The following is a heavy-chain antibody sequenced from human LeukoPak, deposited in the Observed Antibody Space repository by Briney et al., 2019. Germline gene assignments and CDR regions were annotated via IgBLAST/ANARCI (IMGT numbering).Heavy chain of an antibody. D-gene: IGHD1-14*01. V-gene: IGHV3-7*04. J-gene: IGHJ4*02. Sequence: GGSLRLSCAASGFTFVTYWMSWVRQAPGKGLERVANINQDGNEKYYVDSVKGRFTISRDNAKNSLYLQMNSLRVEDTAVYYCARENHATFDYWGQGTLVTVSS. CDR3: ARENHATFDY. CDR1: GFTFVTYW. CDR2: INQDGNEK.